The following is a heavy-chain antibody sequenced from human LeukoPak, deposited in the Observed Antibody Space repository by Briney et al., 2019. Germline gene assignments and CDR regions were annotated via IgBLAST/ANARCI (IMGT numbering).Heavy chain of an antibody. CDR2: ISRTSEST. J-gene: IGHJ4*02. V-gene: IGHV3-21*03. CDR1: GFSFNTYS. CDR3: AADVPGGAYPFDS. D-gene: IGHD2-8*02. Sequence: GGSLRLSCAASGFSFNTYSMTWVRQAPGKGLEWVSIISRTSESTFYADSVKGRFTISRDNAKNSLYLQMNSLKTEDTAFYYCAADVPGGAYPFDSWGQGTLVTVSS.